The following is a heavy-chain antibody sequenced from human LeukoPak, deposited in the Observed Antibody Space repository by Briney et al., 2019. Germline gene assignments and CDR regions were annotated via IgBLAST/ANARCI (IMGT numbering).Heavy chain of an antibody. D-gene: IGHD5-18*01. Sequence: GASVKVSCKASGYTFTSYDINWVRQATGQGLEWMGWMNPNSDNTGYAQKFQGRVTMTRNTSISTAYMELSSLRSEDTAVYYCASTGGYSYGYGLDAFDIWGQGAMVTVSS. CDR1: GYTFTSYD. J-gene: IGHJ3*02. CDR3: ASTGGYSYGYGLDAFDI. V-gene: IGHV1-8*01. CDR2: MNPNSDNT.